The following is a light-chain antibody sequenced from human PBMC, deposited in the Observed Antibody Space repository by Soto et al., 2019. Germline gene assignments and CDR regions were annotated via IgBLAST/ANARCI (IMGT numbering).Light chain of an antibody. CDR2: TTN. J-gene: IGLJ3*02. Sequence: QAVVTQEPAFSVSPGGTVTLTCGLTSGSVSTTYYPSWYQQTPGQAPRTLIYTTNTRSSGVPDRFSGSILGNKAALTITGAQADDESHYYCLLYMGSGISVFGGGTQLTVL. CDR3: LLYMGSGISV. V-gene: IGLV8-61*01. CDR1: SGSVSTTYY.